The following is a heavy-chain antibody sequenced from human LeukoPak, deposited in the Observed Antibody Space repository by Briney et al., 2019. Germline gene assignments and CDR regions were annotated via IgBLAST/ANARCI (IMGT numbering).Heavy chain of an antibody. CDR1: GFGFSSYA. J-gene: IGHJ3*01. CDR2: IRHDGSHH. CDR3: AKVRLLGALDDAFDV. V-gene: IGHV3-30*02. D-gene: IGHD3-16*01. Sequence: GGSLRLSCAASGFGFSSYAMHWVRQAPGKGLEWVAFIRHDGSHHYHGDSVKGRFTISRDNSKNTLYLEMTSLRPEDTAVYYCAKVRLLGALDDAFDVWGQGTM.